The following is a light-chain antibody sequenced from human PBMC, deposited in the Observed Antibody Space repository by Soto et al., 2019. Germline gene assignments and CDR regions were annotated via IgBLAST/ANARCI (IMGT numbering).Light chain of an antibody. J-gene: IGKJ3*01. V-gene: IGKV1-9*01. Sequence: AWYQQKAGKAPKLLIYGASTLQSGVPSRFSGFGSGTEFTLTISSLQPEDFATYHCQQLQRTPFTFGPGTKVDIK. CDR2: GAS. CDR3: QQLQRTPFT.